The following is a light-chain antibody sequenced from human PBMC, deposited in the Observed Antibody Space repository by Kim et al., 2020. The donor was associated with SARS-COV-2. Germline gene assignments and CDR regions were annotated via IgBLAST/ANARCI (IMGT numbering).Light chain of an antibody. CDR1: SLRIYD. CDR2: GKN. CDR3: NSRDSSGFHLV. V-gene: IGLV3-19*01. J-gene: IGLJ3*02. Sequence: SSELTQDPGVSVDLGQTVRITCQGDSLRIYDATWYQQKTGQAPVVVIYGKNNRPSGIPDRFSGSSSGNTASLTITGAQAEDEADYFCNSRDSSGFHLVFGGGTQLTVL.